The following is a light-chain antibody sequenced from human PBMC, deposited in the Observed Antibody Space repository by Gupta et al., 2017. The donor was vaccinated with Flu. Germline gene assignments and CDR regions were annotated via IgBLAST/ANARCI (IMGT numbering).Light chain of an antibody. CDR1: SSNIGAGYD. J-gene: IGLJ2*01. Sequence: QSVLTQPPSVSGAPGKKVTISCTWSSSNIGAGYDVHWYQQLPETAPKLLMYSNNNRPSGVPDRFSGSKSGTSASLAITGLQTEDEADYYCQSYDSSLSGSVFGGGTKLTVL. V-gene: IGLV1-40*01. CDR3: QSYDSSLSGSV. CDR2: SNN.